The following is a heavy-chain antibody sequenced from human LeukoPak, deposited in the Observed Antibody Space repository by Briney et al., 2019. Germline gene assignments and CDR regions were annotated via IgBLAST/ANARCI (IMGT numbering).Heavy chain of an antibody. CDR3: ARAPAEVPRTRLLWFGEAGTSNYMDV. D-gene: IGHD3-10*01. Sequence: GASVKVSCKASGYTFTGYYMHWVRQAPGQGLEWMGWINPNSGGTNYAQKFQGRVTMTRNTSISTAYMELSSLRSEDTAVYYCARAPAEVPRTRLLWFGEAGTSNYMDVWGKGTTVTISS. J-gene: IGHJ6*03. V-gene: IGHV1-2*02. CDR2: INPNSGGT. CDR1: GYTFTGYY.